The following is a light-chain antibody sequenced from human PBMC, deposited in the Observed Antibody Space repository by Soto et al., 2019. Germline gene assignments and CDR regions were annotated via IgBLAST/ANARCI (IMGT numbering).Light chain of an antibody. V-gene: IGKV3-15*01. Sequence: EIEMTQSPATLSVAPGERATHSCRASQSVSSNLAWYQQKPGQAPRLLIYGASTRATGIPARFSASGSGTDFTLTITSLHTEDFAVYYCQQYNQWPHPFGGGTKVDIK. CDR3: QQYNQWPHP. CDR1: QSVSSN. J-gene: IGKJ4*01. CDR2: GAS.